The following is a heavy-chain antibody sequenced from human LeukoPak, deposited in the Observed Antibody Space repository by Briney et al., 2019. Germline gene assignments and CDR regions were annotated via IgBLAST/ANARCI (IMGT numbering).Heavy chain of an antibody. V-gene: IGHV4-59*11. J-gene: IGHJ4*02. D-gene: IGHD3-22*01. CDR2: IYYSGST. CDR3: TSDSSGSYFDY. CDR1: GGSISSHY. Sequence: SETLSLTCTVSGGSISSHYWSWIRQPPGKGLEWIGCIYYSGSTNYNPSLKSRVTISVDTSKNQFSLKLSSVTAADTAVYYCTSDSSGSYFDYWGQGTLVTVSS.